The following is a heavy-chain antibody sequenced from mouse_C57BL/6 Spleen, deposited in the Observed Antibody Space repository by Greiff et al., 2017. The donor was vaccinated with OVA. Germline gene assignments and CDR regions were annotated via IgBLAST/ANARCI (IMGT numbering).Heavy chain of an antibody. D-gene: IGHD1-1*01. CDR3: VRQTTTVVEKPRPGYFDV. V-gene: IGHV10-1*01. CDR2: IRSKSNNYAT. Sequence: EVKLLESGGGLVQPKGSLKLSCAASGFSFNTYAMNWVRQAPGKGLEWVARIRSKSNNYATYYADSVKDRFTISRDDSESMLYLQMNNLKTEDTAMYYCVRQTTTVVEKPRPGYFDVWGTGTTVTVSS. CDR1: GFSFNTYA. J-gene: IGHJ1*03.